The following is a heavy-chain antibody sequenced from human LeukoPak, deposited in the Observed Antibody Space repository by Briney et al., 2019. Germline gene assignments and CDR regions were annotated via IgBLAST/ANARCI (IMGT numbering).Heavy chain of an antibody. D-gene: IGHD2-2*01. CDR2: IYYSEST. CDR3: ASVSCSTSCYSYYYYGMDV. V-gene: IGHV4-39*06. Sequence: KPSETLSLTCTVSGGSISSSSHYWGWIRQPPGKGLEWIGSIYYSESTYYNPSLKSRVTISVDTSKNQFALKLSSVTAADTAVYYCASVSCSTSCYSYYYYGMDVWGQGTTVTVSS. J-gene: IGHJ6*02. CDR1: GGSISSSSHY.